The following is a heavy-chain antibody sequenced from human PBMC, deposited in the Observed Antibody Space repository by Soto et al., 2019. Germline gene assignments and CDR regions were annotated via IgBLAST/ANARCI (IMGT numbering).Heavy chain of an antibody. CDR3: ARDPALHSSGWSYYFDY. D-gene: IGHD6-19*01. CDR2: IWYDGSNK. CDR1: GFTFSSYV. J-gene: IGHJ4*02. V-gene: IGHV3-33*01. Sequence: GGSLRLSCAASGFTFSSYVMHWVRQAPGKGLEWVAVIWYDGSNKYYADSVKGRFTISRDNSKNTLYLQMNSLRAEDTAVYYCARDPALHSSGWSYYFDYWGQGTLVTVSS.